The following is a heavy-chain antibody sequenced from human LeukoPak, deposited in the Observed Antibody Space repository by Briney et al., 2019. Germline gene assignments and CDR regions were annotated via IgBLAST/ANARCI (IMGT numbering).Heavy chain of an antibody. CDR1: GDSVSSSSYY. Sequence: PSETLSLTCTVSGDSVSSSSYYWSWIRQPPGKGLEWIGYILYGGSTSYTPSLKSRVTISVDTSKNQVSLKLSSVTAADTAVYYCARVSLTMIFNHWGQGTLVTVSS. V-gene: IGHV4-61*01. CDR3: ARVSLTMIFNH. D-gene: IGHD3-22*01. CDR2: ILYGGST. J-gene: IGHJ4*02.